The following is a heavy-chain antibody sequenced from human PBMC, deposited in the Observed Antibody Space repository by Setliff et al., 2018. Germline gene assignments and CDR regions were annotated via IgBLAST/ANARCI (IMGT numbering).Heavy chain of an antibody. CDR3: ARGRNIAARLLDS. D-gene: IGHD6-6*01. Sequence: ASETLSLTCTVSGGSISSSSYYWGWIRQPPGKGLEWIGSIYYSGSTNYNPSLKSRVTISIDTSKDQFSLKLISMSAADTAVYYCARGRNIAARLLDSWGQGTLVTVSS. CDR2: IYYSGST. J-gene: IGHJ4*02. V-gene: IGHV4-39*01. CDR1: GGSISSSSYY.